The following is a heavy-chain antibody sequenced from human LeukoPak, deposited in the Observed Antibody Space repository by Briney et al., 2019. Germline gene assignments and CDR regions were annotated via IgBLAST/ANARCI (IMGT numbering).Heavy chain of an antibody. D-gene: IGHD6-13*01. CDR2: MNPNSGNT. V-gene: IGHV1-8*01. CDR1: GYTFTSYD. J-gene: IGHJ6*02. Sequence: VASVKVSCKASGYTFTSYDINWVRQATGQGLEWMGWMNPNSGNTGYAQKFQGRVTMTRNTSISTAYMELSSLRSEDTAVYYCARGPGSSWYEGVYYYYYYGMDVWGQGTTVTVSS. CDR3: ARGPGSSWYEGVYYYYYYGMDV.